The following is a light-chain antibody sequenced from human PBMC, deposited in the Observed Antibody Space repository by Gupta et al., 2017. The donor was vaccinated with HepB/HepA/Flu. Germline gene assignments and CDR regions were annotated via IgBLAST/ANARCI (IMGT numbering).Light chain of an antibody. CDR2: DAT. J-gene: IGKJ2*01. CDR3: QQDENLPYT. CDR1: QDINYY. V-gene: IGKV1-33*01. Sequence: DIQMTQSPSSLSASVGDRVTITCQASQDINYYLIWYQHKPGKAPKLLIYDATNLETRVASRFKGSGSGTDFTLTISSLQPEDIATYYCQQDENLPYTFGQRTKVEMK.